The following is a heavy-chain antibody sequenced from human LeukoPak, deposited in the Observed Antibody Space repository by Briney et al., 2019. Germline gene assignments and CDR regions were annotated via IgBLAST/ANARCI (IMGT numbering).Heavy chain of an antibody. CDR2: ISYDGSNK. V-gene: IGHV3-30*04. J-gene: IGHJ4*02. CDR3: ARGDGDKRGWFDY. CDR1: GFTFSSYA. Sequence: PGRSLRLSCAASGFTFSSYAMHWVRQAPGKGLEWVAVISYDGSNKYYADSVKGRFTISRDNSKNTLYLQMNSLRAEDTAVYYCARGDGDKRGWFDYWGQGTLVTVSS. D-gene: IGHD4-17*01.